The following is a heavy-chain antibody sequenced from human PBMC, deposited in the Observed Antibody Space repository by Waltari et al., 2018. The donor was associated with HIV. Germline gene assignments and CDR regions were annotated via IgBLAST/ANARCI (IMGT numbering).Heavy chain of an antibody. J-gene: IGHJ4*02. CDR1: GFDFSSYA. CDR2: ISVRGDTT. Sequence: EVQLVESGGDLGQPGGSLRLSCAGSGFDFSSYAMTWVRQAPGKGLEWVSAISVRGDTTYYEESGKGRFTISRDNSKNTMYLQMNSLRVEDTALYYWAAWQLLRFDYWGQGTLVTVSS. V-gene: IGHV3-23*04. CDR3: AAWQLLRFDY. D-gene: IGHD6-6*01.